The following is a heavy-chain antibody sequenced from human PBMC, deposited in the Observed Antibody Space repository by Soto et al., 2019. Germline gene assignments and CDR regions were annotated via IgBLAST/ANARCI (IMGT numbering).Heavy chain of an antibody. V-gene: IGHV4-34*01. D-gene: IGHD3-9*01. Sequence: SETLSLTCAVYGGSFSGYYWSWIRQPPGKGLEWIGEINHSGSTNYNPSLKSRVTISVDTSKNQFSLELSSVTAADTAVYYCARLTNTPGYYYGMDVWGQGTTVTVS. CDR1: GGSFSGYY. CDR3: ARLTNTPGYYYGMDV. CDR2: INHSGST. J-gene: IGHJ6*02.